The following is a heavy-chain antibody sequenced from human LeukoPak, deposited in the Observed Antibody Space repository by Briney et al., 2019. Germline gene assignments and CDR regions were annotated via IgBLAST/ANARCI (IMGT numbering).Heavy chain of an antibody. Sequence: GGSLRLSCAASGFPFGTYNMNWVRQAPGKGLEWVSSIGGSGSHIYYADSMKGRFTISRDNAKNSLYLQMNSLGAEDTAVYFCARGAGYCSTPNCRGTGNRFDSWGQGTLVTVSS. D-gene: IGHD2-2*01. J-gene: IGHJ5*01. CDR1: GFPFGTYN. V-gene: IGHV3-21*01. CDR3: ARGAGYCSTPNCRGTGNRFDS. CDR2: IGGSGSHI.